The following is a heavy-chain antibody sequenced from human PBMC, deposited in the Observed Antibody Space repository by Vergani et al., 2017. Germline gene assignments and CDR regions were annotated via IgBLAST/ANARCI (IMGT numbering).Heavy chain of an antibody. CDR1: GSSFRSHD. Sequence: QVQLVESGGGVVQPGRSLRLSCTASGSSFRSHDMYWVRQAPGKGLEWVAVIWYDGTKKFYADSVKGRFTVSRDSSKRTQYLQMNSLRAEDTAVYYCAKDWGFAPDSTGVARGLIDYWGQGTLVIVSS. D-gene: IGHD5-12*01. J-gene: IGHJ4*02. CDR2: IWYDGTKK. CDR3: AKDWGFAPDSTGVARGLIDY. V-gene: IGHV3-33*06.